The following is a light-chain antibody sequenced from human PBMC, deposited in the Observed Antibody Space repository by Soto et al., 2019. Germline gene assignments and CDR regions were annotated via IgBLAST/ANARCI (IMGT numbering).Light chain of an antibody. CDR2: EVS. V-gene: IGLV2-14*01. Sequence: QSVLTQPPFVSGSPGQSITISCTGTSSDVGGYNYVSWYQRPPGKAPKRMISEVSNRPSGVSSRFSGSKSGNTASLNISGLQAEDEADSYCSSYTSTSTRVFGTGTKVTVL. CDR1: SSDVGGYNY. CDR3: SSYTSTSTRV. J-gene: IGLJ1*01.